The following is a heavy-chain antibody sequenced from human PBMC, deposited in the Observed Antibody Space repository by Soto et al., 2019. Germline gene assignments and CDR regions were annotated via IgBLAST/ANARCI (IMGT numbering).Heavy chain of an antibody. J-gene: IGHJ4*02. CDR1: GGTFSSYA. CDR2: IIPIFGTA. Sequence: SVKVSCKAPGGTFSSYAISWVRQAPGQGLEWMGGIIPIFGTANYAQKFQGRVTITADESTSTAYMELRSLRSEDTAVYYCASAIVGATEFDYWGQGTLVTVSS. CDR3: ASAIVGATEFDY. V-gene: IGHV1-69*13. D-gene: IGHD1-26*01.